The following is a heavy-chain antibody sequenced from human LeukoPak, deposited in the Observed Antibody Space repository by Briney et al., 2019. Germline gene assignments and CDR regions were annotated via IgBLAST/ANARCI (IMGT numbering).Heavy chain of an antibody. CDR1: GVSISSSNSY. Sequence: SETLSLTCTVSGVSISSSNSYWGWIRQPPGKGLEWIGSIYYSGNTYYNASLKSQVSISIDTSKNQFSLKLTSVTAADAAVYYCARQTGSGLFILPGGQGTLVTVSS. V-gene: IGHV4-39*01. D-gene: IGHD3/OR15-3a*01. CDR3: ARQTGSGLFILP. J-gene: IGHJ4*02. CDR2: IYYSGNT.